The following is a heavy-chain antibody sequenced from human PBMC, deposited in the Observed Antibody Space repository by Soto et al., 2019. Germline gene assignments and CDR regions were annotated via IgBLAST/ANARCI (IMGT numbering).Heavy chain of an antibody. CDR1: GFTFNTYT. Sequence: EVQLVDSGGGQVKHGGSLRLSCAASGFTFNTYTMNWVRQAPGKGLEWVSSISSTSSYIYYADSVKGRFTISRDNAGNSLYLQMSSLRAEDTAVYYCARDSSVFCTGGTCYLLDAFDIWGQGTMVTVSS. CDR2: ISSTSSYI. V-gene: IGHV3-21*01. J-gene: IGHJ3*02. CDR3: ARDSSVFCTGGTCYLLDAFDI. D-gene: IGHD2-15*01.